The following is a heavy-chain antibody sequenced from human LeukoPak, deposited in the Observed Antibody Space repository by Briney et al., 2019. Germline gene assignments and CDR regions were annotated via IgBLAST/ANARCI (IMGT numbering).Heavy chain of an antibody. CDR1: GGSFSGYY. CDR3: ARGRIAARSGAFNWFDP. CDR2: INHSGST. Sequence: SETLSLTCAVSGGSFSGYYWSWIRQPPGKGLEWIGEINHSGSTNYNPSLKSRVTISVDTSKNQFSLKLSSVTAADTAVYYCARGRIAARSGAFNWFDPWGQGTLVTVSS. J-gene: IGHJ5*02. D-gene: IGHD6-6*01. V-gene: IGHV4-34*01.